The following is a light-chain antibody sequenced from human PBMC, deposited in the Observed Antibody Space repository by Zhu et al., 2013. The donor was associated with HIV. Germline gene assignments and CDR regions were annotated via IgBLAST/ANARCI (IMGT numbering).Light chain of an antibody. Sequence: DIVLTQSPGTLSVSPGDRVTLSCRASQSVNSDFLAWYQQKTGQPPRLLIYAASSRAAGIPARFSGSGSGTDFTLTISGLEPEDFAVYYCQQYGGSQTFGQGTRVEVK. CDR3: QQYGGSQT. V-gene: IGKV3-20*01. J-gene: IGKJ1*01. CDR2: AAS. CDR1: QSVNSDF.